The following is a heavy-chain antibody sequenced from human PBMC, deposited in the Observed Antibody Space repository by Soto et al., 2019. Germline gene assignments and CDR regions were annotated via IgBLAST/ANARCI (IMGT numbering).Heavy chain of an antibody. CDR3: ARYNSYALDY. Sequence: SETLSLTCTVSGTSISSYYWSWIRQPPGKGLEWIANIHYSGTTNYNPSLASRVTLSVDTSKNQFSLKMTSVTAADRAMYFCARYNSYALDYWGRGTLVTVSS. CDR1: GTSISSYY. CDR2: IHYSGTT. J-gene: IGHJ4*02. V-gene: IGHV4-59*01. D-gene: IGHD2-8*01.